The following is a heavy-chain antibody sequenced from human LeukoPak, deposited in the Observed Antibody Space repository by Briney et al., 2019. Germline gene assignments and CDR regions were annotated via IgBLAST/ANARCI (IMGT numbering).Heavy chain of an antibody. CDR3: AKASAMIVVVSRHFDY. D-gene: IGHD3-22*01. V-gene: IGHV1-18*01. J-gene: IGHJ4*02. CDR2: LSTDNGDT. CDR1: AYTFTRYG. Sequence: ASVKVSCKASAYTFTRYGVSWVRQAPGQGLEWMGWLSTDNGDTNYAQKFQGRVTMTTDTSTTTAHMELRSLTSDDTAIYYCAKASAMIVVVSRHFDYWGQGTLVTVSS.